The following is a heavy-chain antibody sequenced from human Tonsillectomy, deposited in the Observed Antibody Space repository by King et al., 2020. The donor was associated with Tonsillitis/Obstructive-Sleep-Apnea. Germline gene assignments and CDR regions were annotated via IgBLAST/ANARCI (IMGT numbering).Heavy chain of an antibody. V-gene: IGHV3-11*05. CDR2: IGFTSGHT. J-gene: IGHJ4*02. Sequence: VQLVESGGGLVRPGGSLRLSCAASGFTFSEHHMSWIRQAPGKGLEWLSHIGFTSGHTKYAESVKGRLTISRDNAKNSVYLQINSLRPEDTAVYYCVRGRDCGCTSCYRGFDYWGQGTLVTVSS. CDR3: VRGRDCGCTSCYRGFDY. CDR1: GFTFSEHH. D-gene: IGHD2-2*01.